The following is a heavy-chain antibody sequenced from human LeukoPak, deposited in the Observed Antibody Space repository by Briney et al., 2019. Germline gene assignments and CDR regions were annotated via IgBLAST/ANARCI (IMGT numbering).Heavy chain of an antibody. CDR2: INPDSGGT. CDR1: GYTFNGYY. D-gene: IGHD6-6*01. J-gene: IGHJ5*02. V-gene: IGHV1-2*02. CDR3: ARVRDFSRSPFDWFDP. Sequence: ASVKVSCKASGYTFNGYYMHWVRQAPGQGLEWLGWINPDSGGTDPPQKFQGRVTMTRDASISTAYMELNNLTSDDTAVYYCARVRDFSRSPFDWFDPWGQGTLVTVSS.